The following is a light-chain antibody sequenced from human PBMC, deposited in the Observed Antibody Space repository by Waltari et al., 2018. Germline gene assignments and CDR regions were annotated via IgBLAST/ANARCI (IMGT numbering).Light chain of an antibody. CDR1: QNISRW. Sequence: DIQMTQSPSTLSASVGHRVTITCRASQNISRWMAWYQHKPGKAPKLLIYKASSLEGGVPSRFGGSGSGTEFTLTISSLQPDDFATYFCQQYYTYSPFTFGQGTRLEIK. CDR3: QQYYTYSPFT. V-gene: IGKV1-5*03. CDR2: KAS. J-gene: IGKJ5*01.